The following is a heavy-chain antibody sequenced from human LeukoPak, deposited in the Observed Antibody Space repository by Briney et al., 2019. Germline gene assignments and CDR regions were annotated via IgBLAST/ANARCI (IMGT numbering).Heavy chain of an antibody. CDR2: IKQDGSAK. CDR1: GFTFSDYW. D-gene: IGHD2-2*01. CDR3: ARWRGSTSERSDY. V-gene: IGHV3-7*01. Sequence: GGSLRLSCTASGFTFSDYWMTWVRQAPGKGLEWVANIKQDGSAKYYVDSVKGRFTVSRDNAKNSLYLQMDSLRVEDTATYYCARWRGSTSERSDYWGQGTLVTVSS. J-gene: IGHJ4*02.